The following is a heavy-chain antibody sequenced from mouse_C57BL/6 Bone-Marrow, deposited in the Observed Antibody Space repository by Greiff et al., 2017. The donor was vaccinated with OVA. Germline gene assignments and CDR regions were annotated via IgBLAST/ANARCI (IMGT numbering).Heavy chain of an antibody. V-gene: IGHV2-4*01. Sequence: VMLVESGPGLVQPSQSLSITCTVSGFSLTSYGVHWVRQPPGKGLEWLGVIWSGGSTDYNAAFISRLSISKDNSKSQVFFKMNSLQADDTAIYYCAKNWDGAMDYWGQGTSVTVSS. J-gene: IGHJ4*01. D-gene: IGHD4-1*01. CDR3: AKNWDGAMDY. CDR1: GFSLTSYG. CDR2: IWSGGST.